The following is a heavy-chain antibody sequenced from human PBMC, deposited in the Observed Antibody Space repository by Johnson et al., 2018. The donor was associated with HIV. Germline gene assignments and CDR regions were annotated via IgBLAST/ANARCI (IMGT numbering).Heavy chain of an antibody. CDR2: IWYDGNNK. CDR1: GSTITTYG. CDR3: ARDRLMTATLFPDAFDI. D-gene: IGHD3-16*01. Sequence: VQPLESGGGVAPPGSSLRLSCVASGSTITTYGLHWVRQAPGKGLEWVAVIWYDGNNKYYDDSVKGRFTISRDNAKNALYVQMNSLRAEDTAVYYCARDRLMTATLFPDAFDIWGQGTMVTVSS. V-gene: IGHV3-33*01. J-gene: IGHJ3*02.